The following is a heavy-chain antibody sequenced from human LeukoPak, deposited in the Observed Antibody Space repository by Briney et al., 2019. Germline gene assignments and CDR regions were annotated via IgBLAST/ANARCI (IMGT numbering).Heavy chain of an antibody. D-gene: IGHD4-23*01. J-gene: IGHJ6*02. CDR1: GFTFSSYA. Sequence: GGSLRLSCAASGFTFSSYAMSWVRQAPGKGLEWVSAIRGSGGSTYYADSVKGRFTISRDNSKNTLYLQMNSLRAEDTAVYYCAKAPTVGPTGGYYGMDVWGQGTTVTVSS. V-gene: IGHV3-23*01. CDR3: AKAPTVGPTGGYYGMDV. CDR2: IRGSGGST.